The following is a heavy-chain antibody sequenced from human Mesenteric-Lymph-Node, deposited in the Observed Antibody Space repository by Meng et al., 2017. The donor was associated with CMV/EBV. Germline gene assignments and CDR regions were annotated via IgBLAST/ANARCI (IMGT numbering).Heavy chain of an antibody. CDR2: INHSGST. D-gene: IGHD2-2*01. V-gene: IGHV4-39*07. CDR3: AREGIVVVPAATPQSPYNWFDP. J-gene: IGHJ5*02. CDR1: GGSISSSSYY. Sequence: SETLSLTCTVSGGSISSSSYYWSWLRQPPGKGLEWIGEINHSGSTNYNPSLKSRVTISVDTSKNQFSLKLSSVTAADTAVYYCAREGIVVVPAATPQSPYNWFDPWGQGTLVTVSS.